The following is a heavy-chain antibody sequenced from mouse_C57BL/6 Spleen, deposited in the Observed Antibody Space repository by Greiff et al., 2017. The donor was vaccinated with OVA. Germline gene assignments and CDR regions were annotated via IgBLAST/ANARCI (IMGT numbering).Heavy chain of an antibody. CDR3: ARSRTTDWVSYYFDY. CDR1: GYTFTSYW. D-gene: IGHD2-13*01. CDR2: IYPGSGST. Sequence: QVQLQQSGAELVKPGASVKMSCKASGYTFTSYWITWVKQRPGQGLEWIGDIYPGSGSTNYNEKFKSKATLTVDTSSSTAYMQLSSLTSEDSAVYYCARSRTTDWVSYYFDYWGQGTTLTVSS. V-gene: IGHV1-55*01. J-gene: IGHJ2*01.